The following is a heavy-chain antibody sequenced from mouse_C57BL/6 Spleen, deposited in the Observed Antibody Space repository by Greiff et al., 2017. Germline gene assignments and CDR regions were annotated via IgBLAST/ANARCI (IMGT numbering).Heavy chain of an antibody. J-gene: IGHJ2*01. CDR3: ARELGWGFDY. V-gene: IGHV1-39*01. Sequence: LVESGPELVKPGASVKISCKASGYSFTDYYMNWVKQSNGKSLEWIGEINPNYGTTSYNQKFKGKATLTVDQSSSTAYMQLNSLTSEDSAVYYCARELGWGFDYWGQGTTLTVSS. D-gene: IGHD4-1*01. CDR1: GYSFTDYY. CDR2: INPNYGTT.